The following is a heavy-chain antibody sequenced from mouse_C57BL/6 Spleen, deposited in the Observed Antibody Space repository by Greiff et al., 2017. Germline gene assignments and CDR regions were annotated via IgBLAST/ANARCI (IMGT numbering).Heavy chain of an antibody. Sequence: EVKLVESGGGLVQPKGSLKLSCAASGFSFNTYAMHWVRQAPGKGLEWVARIRSKSNNYATYYADSVKDRFTISRDDSESRLYLQMNNLKTEDTAMYYCVRHLAVVGAMDDWGQGTSVTVSS. CDR2: IRSKSNNYAT. D-gene: IGHD1-1*01. CDR3: VRHLAVVGAMDD. V-gene: IGHV10-1*01. CDR1: GFSFNTYA. J-gene: IGHJ4*01.